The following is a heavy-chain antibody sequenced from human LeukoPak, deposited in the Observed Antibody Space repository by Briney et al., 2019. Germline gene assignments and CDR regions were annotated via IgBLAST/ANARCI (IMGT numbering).Heavy chain of an antibody. D-gene: IGHD2-21*02. CDR1: GGSFSGYY. CDR2: INHSGST. J-gene: IGHJ5*02. CDR3: ARTLHIVVVTDHDPRRRFDP. Sequence: SETLSLTCAVYGGSFSGYYWSWIRQPPGKGLEWIGEINHSGSTNYNPSLKSRVTISVDTSKNQFSLKLSSVTAADMAVYYCARTLHIVVVTDHDPRRRFDPWGHGTLVTVYS. V-gene: IGHV4-34*01.